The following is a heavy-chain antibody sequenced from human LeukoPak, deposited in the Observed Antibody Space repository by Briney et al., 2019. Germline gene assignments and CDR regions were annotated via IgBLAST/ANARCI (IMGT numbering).Heavy chain of an antibody. V-gene: IGHV3-23*01. CDR3: ANVKHYSYDLDI. CDR2: ISGSGGGT. CDR1: GFTFSSYA. Sequence: AGGSLRLSCAASGFTFSSYAMSWVRQAPGKGLEWVSAISGSGGGTQYAHSVKGRFTISRDNSKNTLYLQMNSLRAEDTAVYYCANVKHYSYDLDIWGQGTTVTVSS. J-gene: IGHJ6*02.